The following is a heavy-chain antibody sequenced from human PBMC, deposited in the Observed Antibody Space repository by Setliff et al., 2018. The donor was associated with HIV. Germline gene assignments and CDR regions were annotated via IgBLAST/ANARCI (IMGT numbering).Heavy chain of an antibody. CDR3: ARVSGYYHLDY. D-gene: IGHD3-22*01. J-gene: IGHJ4*02. CDR2: IIPVFGTA. CDR1: GDTFTSFA. Sequence: SVQVSCKGSGDTFTSFAINWVRQAPGQGLEWLGMIIPVFGTANYAQKFQARVTITVDKSTNTAYMALSSLRHDDTAIYYCARVSGYYHLDYWGQGTVVTVSS. V-gene: IGHV1-69*06.